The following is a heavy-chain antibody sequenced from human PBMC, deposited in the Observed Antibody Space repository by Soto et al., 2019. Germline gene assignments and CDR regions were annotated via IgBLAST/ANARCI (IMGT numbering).Heavy chain of an antibody. Sequence: PGGSLRLSCAASGSTVNSNYLTWVRQAPGKGLKWVSVLYPDGRAYYADSVKGRFTISTDNSKNTVFLQMNTLRAEDTAFYYCARGLGREYHDNGGHFHLDYWGQGTLVTVSS. CDR2: LYPDGRA. CDR3: ARGLGREYHDNGGHFHLDY. J-gene: IGHJ4*02. D-gene: IGHD3-22*01. V-gene: IGHV3-53*01. CDR1: GSTVNSNY.